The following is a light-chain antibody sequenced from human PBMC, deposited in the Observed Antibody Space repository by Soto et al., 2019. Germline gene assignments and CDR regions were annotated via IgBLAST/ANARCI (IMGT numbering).Light chain of an antibody. CDR1: QSVSSS. V-gene: IGKV3-15*01. J-gene: IGKJ1*01. CDR2: DSS. CDR3: QQYYNWPPTWT. Sequence: EIVMTQSPATLSVSPGERSTLSLMASQSVSSSVAWYQQKPGQAPRLLIYDSSSRATGVPARFSGSGSGTELSLAISSLQSEDFAVYYCQQYYNWPPTWTFGQGTKVDIK.